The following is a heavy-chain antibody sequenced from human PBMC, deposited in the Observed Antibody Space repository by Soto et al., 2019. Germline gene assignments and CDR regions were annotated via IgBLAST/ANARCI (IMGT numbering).Heavy chain of an antibody. V-gene: IGHV3-11*01. Sequence: GGSLRLSCAASGFTFSDYYMSWIRQAPGKGLEWVSYISSSGSTIYYADSVKGRFTISRDNAKNSLYLQMNSLRAEDTAVYYCARENYDFWSGYQTAYYYYYYMDVWGKGTTVTVSS. D-gene: IGHD3-3*01. CDR2: ISSSGSTI. J-gene: IGHJ6*03. CDR3: ARENYDFWSGYQTAYYYYYYMDV. CDR1: GFTFSDYY.